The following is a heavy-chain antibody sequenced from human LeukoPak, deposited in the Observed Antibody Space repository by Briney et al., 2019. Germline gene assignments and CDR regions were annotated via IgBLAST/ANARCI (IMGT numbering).Heavy chain of an antibody. V-gene: IGHV3-7*01. Sequence: GGSLRLSCAASGFTFSSYWMSWVRHAPGKGLEWVANIKQDGSEKSYVVSVKGRFTISRDNAKNSLYLQMHSLRAEDTAVYYCASDARYWGQGTLVTVSS. CDR3: ASDARY. CDR2: IKQDGSEK. J-gene: IGHJ4*02. CDR1: GFTFSSYW. D-gene: IGHD2-15*01.